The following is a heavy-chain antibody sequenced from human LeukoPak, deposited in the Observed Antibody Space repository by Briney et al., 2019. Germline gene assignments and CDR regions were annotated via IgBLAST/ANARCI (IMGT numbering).Heavy chain of an antibody. CDR1: GGSISSYY. J-gene: IGHJ4*02. Sequence: SETLSLTCTVSGGSISSYYWSWIRQPPGKGLEWIGYIYYSGSTNYNPSLKSRVTMSVDTSKNQFSLKLSSVTAADTAVYYCAREVIAAAGPASYYWGQGTLVTVSS. D-gene: IGHD6-13*01. CDR2: IYYSGST. V-gene: IGHV4-59*12. CDR3: AREVIAAAGPASYY.